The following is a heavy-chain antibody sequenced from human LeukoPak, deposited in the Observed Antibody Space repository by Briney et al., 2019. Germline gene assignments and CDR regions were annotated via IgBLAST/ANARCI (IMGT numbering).Heavy chain of an antibody. CDR1: GGSISSSSYY. J-gene: IGHJ4*02. V-gene: IGHV4-39*01. CDR2: IYYSGST. CDR3: ARLSGSYLDY. D-gene: IGHD1-26*01. Sequence: KSSETLSLTCTVSGGSISSSSYYWGWIRQPPGKGLEWIGSIYYSGSTYYNPSLKSRVAISVDTSKNQFSLKLSSVTAADTAVYYCARLSGSYLDYWGQGTLVTVSS.